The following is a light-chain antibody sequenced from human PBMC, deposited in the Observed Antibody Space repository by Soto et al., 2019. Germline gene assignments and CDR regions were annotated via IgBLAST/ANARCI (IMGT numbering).Light chain of an antibody. J-gene: IGKJ5*01. CDR3: RQYNNCPPIT. Sequence: DKLMTHSPATLSLSPGERVTLSCRAGQILSSNLALYQQKPGEAPRLLIYGAVTRAAGVTARFSGSESGTAFTLTISSLQSEEYAVYYCRQYNNCPPITFGQGTRLEIK. CDR1: QILSSN. CDR2: GAV. V-gene: IGKV3-15*01.